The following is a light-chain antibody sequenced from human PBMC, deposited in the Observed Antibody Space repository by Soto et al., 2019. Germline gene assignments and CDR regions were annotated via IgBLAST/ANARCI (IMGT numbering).Light chain of an antibody. CDR3: QQYNNYFWA. J-gene: IGKJ1*01. V-gene: IGKV1-5*03. Sequence: DIQMTQSPTTVSASVGDRVTITCRASQTINTWLAWYQQKPGKAPKLLILKASTLESGVPSRFSGSGSGTEFTLTISSLQPDDLGAYYCQQYNNYFWAFGQGTRVEIK. CDR2: KAS. CDR1: QTINTW.